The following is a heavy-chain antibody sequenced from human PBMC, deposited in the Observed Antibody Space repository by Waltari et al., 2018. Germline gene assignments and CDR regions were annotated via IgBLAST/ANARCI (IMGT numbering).Heavy chain of an antibody. CDR1: GGTFSSYA. CDR2: IIPIFGTA. D-gene: IGHD3-22*01. V-gene: IGHV1-69*12. CDR3: ARLPYYDSSGYPSLGAFDI. Sequence: QVQLVQSGAEVKKPASSVKVSCKASGGTFSSYAISWVRQAPGQGLEWMGGIIPIFGTANYAQKFQGRVTITADESTSTAYMELSSLRSEDTAVYYCARLPYYDSSGYPSLGAFDIWGQGTMVTVSS. J-gene: IGHJ3*02.